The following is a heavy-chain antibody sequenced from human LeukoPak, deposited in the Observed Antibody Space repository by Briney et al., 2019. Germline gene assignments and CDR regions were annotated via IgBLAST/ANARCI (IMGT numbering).Heavy chain of an antibody. CDR3: TRETAMGFDY. D-gene: IGHD5-18*01. CDR2: IRSKAYGGTT. CDR1: GFTFGDYA. V-gene: IGHV3-49*04. Sequence: GGSLRLSCTASGFTFGDYAMSWVRQAPGKGLEWVGFIRSKAYGGTTEYAASVKGRFTISRDDSKSIAYPQMNSLKTEDTAVYYCTRETAMGFDYWGQGTLVTVSS. J-gene: IGHJ4*02.